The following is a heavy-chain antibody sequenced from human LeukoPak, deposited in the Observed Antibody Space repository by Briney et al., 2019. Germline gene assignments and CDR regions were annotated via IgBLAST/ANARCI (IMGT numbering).Heavy chain of an antibody. V-gene: IGHV4-4*07. J-gene: IGHJ5*02. CDR3: ARDRSVPTISWFDP. Sequence: PSETLSLTCTVSGGYISNYYWSWIRQPAGKGLEWIGRVYTTGSTNYNPSLRSRVTMSVDTSKNQFSLNLTSVTAADTAVYYCARDRSVPTISWFDPWGQGTLVTVSS. CDR2: VYTTGST. CDR1: GGYISNYY. D-gene: IGHD5-12*01.